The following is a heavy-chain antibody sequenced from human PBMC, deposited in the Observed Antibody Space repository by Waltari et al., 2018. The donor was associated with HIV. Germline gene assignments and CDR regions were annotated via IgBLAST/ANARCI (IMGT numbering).Heavy chain of an antibody. CDR2: ISRDECST. CDR3: ARDDY. CDR1: GFTLCSYW. V-gene: IGHV3-74*01. Sequence: EVLLVKSGGGLVEPGGSLRLSCAASGFTLCSYWMHWVRQAPGEGLVWVVRISRDECSTSYADSVKGRFTISRDNAKNTLYRQMNSLRAEDTAVYYCARDDYWGQGTLVTVSS. J-gene: IGHJ4*02.